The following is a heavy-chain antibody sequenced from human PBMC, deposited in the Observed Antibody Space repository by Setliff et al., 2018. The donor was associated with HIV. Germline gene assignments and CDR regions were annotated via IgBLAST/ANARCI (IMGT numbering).Heavy chain of an antibody. J-gene: IGHJ3*02. CDR1: GYTFTSYF. D-gene: IGHD2-2*01. Sequence: GASVKVSCKAFGYTFTSYFLHWVRQAPGQGLEWLGIIDPNGGATNNAQKLQGRLTVTTHTSTGTLYMELSNLRSDDSAVYYCARAGGGATDQAFDIWGQGTMVTVSS. V-gene: IGHV1-46*01. CDR2: IDPNGGAT. CDR3: ARAGGGATDQAFDI.